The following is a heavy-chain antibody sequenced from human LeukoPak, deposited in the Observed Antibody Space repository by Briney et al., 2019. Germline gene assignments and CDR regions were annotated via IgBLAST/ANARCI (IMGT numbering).Heavy chain of an antibody. D-gene: IGHD3-22*01. J-gene: IGHJ6*02. CDR1: GYSFTSYW. CDR3: ARYNWYYDSSGYGGYYYGMDV. V-gene: IGHV5-10-1*01. Sequence: GESLQISCQGSGYSFTSYWISWVRQMPGKGLEWMGRIDPSDSYTNYSPSFQGHVTISADKSISTAYLQWSSLKASDTAMYYCARYNWYYDSSGYGGYYYGMDVWGQGTTVTVSS. CDR2: IDPSDSYT.